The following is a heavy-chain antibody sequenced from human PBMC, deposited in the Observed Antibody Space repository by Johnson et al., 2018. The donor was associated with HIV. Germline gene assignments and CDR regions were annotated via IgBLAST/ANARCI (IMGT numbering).Heavy chain of an antibody. CDR3: ARSKDCSVSSCTDGFDI. CDR2: ISNSGGTI. V-gene: IGHV3-11*04. Sequence: QVQLVESGGGVVRPGGSLRLSCAASGFTFDEYALSWVRLAPGKGLEWVSYISNSGGTIYSADSVQGRFTISRDNAKNSLFLQMNSLRAEDTAVYYCARSKDCSVSSCTDGFDIWGQGTMVIVSS. J-gene: IGHJ3*02. D-gene: IGHD2-15*01. CDR1: GFTFDEYA.